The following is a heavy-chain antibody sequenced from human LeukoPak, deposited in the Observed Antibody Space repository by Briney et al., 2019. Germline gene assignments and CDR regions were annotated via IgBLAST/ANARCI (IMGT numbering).Heavy chain of an antibody. J-gene: IGHJ4*02. Sequence: QPGRPLRLSCAASGFTFSSYGMHWVRQAPGKGLEWVAVISYDGSNKYYADSVKGRFTISRDSSKNTLYLQMNSLRAEDTAVYYCAKGLSPDYWGQGTLVTVSS. CDR3: AKGLSPDY. CDR2: ISYDGSNK. V-gene: IGHV3-30*18. D-gene: IGHD3-16*02. CDR1: GFTFSSYG.